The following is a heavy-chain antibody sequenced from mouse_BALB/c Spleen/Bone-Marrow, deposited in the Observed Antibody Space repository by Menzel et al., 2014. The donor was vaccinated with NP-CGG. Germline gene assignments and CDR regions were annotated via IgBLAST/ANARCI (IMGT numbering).Heavy chain of an antibody. CDR1: GFSLTGYG. D-gene: IGHD1-1*01. J-gene: IGHJ4*01. CDR2: IWGDGST. V-gene: IGHV2-6-7*01. CDR3: ARGNYGSSLYAMDY. Sequence: QVQLKESGPGLVAPSQSLSITCTVSGFSLTGYGVNWVRQPPGKGLEWLGMIWGDGSTDYNSALKSRLSISKDNSKSQVFLKMNSLQTGDTARYYCARGNYGSSLYAMDYWGQGTSVTVSS.